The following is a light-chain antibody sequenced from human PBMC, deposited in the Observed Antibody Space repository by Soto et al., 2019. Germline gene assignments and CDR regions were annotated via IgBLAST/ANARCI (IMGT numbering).Light chain of an antibody. CDR1: QSVLLTSNNKNY. Sequence: DIVMTQSPDSLAVSLGERATINCKSSQSVLLTSNNKNYLAWYQQKPGQPPKVLISWASTRESGVPDRFSGSGSGINFTLTFTRLQVEDVEFYYFKKYYTPLTFGGGTKVEIK. J-gene: IGKJ4*01. V-gene: IGKV4-1*01. CDR2: WAS. CDR3: KKYYTPLT.